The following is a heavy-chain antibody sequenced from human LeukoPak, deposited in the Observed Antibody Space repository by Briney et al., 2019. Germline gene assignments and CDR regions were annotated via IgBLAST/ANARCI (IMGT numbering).Heavy chain of an antibody. CDR1: RFTFSMYW. CDR2: SDQDGSEK. V-gene: IGHV3-7*01. D-gene: IGHD4-17*01. J-gene: IGHJ4*02. Sequence: GGSLKLSCATSRFTFSMYWMSWVRQAPGKGLEWVANSDQDGSEKYYVDSVKGRFTISRDNAKNSLSPQMNSLRAEDTAVYYCARGSGYGDYPFDYWGQGTLVTVSS. CDR3: ARGSGYGDYPFDY.